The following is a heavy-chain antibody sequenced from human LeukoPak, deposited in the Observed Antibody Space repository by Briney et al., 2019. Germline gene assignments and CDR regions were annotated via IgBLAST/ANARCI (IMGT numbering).Heavy chain of an antibody. V-gene: IGHV4-59*01. CDR1: GGSISSYY. CDR3: ARTPITVAGTNWFDP. CDR2: IYYSGST. D-gene: IGHD6-19*01. Sequence: SETLALDCTVSGGSISSYYWSWIRQPPGKGLEWIGYIYYSGSTNYNPSLKSRVTISVDTSKNQFSLKLSSVTAADTAVYYCARTPITVAGTNWFDPWGQGTLVTVSP. J-gene: IGHJ5*02.